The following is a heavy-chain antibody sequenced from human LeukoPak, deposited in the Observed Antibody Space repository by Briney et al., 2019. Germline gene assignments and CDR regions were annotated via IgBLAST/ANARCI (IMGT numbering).Heavy chain of an antibody. J-gene: IGHJ3*02. V-gene: IGHV4-59*12. CDR1: DGSMKSYH. Sequence: SETLSLTCSVSDGSMKSYHWSWIRQPPGKGLEWIGCIFYSGSTYYNPSLKSRVTISVDTSKNQFSLRLSSVTAADTAVYYCARTNAFDIWGQGTMVTVSS. CDR3: ARTNAFDI. CDR2: IFYSGST.